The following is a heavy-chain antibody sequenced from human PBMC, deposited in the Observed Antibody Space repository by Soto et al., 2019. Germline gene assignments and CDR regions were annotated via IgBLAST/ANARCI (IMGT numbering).Heavy chain of an antibody. D-gene: IGHD5-12*01. V-gene: IGHV3-23*01. CDR3: ANGPLVAALPLEFSFDY. CDR1: GFTFSSYA. CDR2: ISGSGGST. J-gene: IGHJ4*02. Sequence: GGSLRLSCAASGFTFSSYAMSWVRQAPGKGLEWVSAISGSGGSTYYADSVKGRFTISRDNSKNTLYLQMNSLRAEDTAVYYCANGPLVAALPLEFSFDYWGQGTLVTVSS.